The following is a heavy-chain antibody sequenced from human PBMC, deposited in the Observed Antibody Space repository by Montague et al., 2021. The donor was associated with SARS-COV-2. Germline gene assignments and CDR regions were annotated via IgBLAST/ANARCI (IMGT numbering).Heavy chain of an antibody. J-gene: IGHJ6*02. CDR3: TTFSSSWYPPHMDV. CDR1: GFSFSNAW. D-gene: IGHD6-13*01. V-gene: IGHV3-15*01. Sequence: SLRLSCPASGFSFSNAWMSWVRQAPGKGLEWVGRIKSKTDGGTADYGAPVKGRFTISRDDSKNTLYLQMNSLKTEDTAVYYCTTFSSSWYPPHMDVWGQGTTVTVSS. CDR2: IKSKTDGGTA.